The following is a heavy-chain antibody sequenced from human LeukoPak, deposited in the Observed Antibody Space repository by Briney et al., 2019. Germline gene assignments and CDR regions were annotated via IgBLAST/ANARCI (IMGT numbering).Heavy chain of an antibody. V-gene: IGHV3-74*01. D-gene: IGHD4-11*01. Sequence: PGGSLRLSCAASGFTFSRYWMHWVRQAPGKGLVWVSRIYSDWCNKLYADSVKGRFTISRDNAMNTLDLQMNNLPAEDTAIYYCSRLSKYVIVVWGQGNTVSASS. CDR1: GFTFSRYW. J-gene: IGHJ6*01. CDR2: IYSDWCNK. CDR3: SRLSKYVIVV.